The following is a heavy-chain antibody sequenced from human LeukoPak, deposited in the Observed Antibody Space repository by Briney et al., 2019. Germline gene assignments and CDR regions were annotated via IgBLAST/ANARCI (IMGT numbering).Heavy chain of an antibody. CDR1: TYSISSGYY. CDR2: IYHSGSS. V-gene: IGHV4-38-2*02. CDR3: ARGEGATVIDY. D-gene: IGHD4-17*01. Sequence: SETLSLTCTVSTYSISSGYYWGWIRRPPGKGLEWIGSIYHSGSSYYNPSLKSRATISVDTSKNHFSLKLSSVTAADTAVYYCARGEGATVIDYWGQGTLVTVSS. J-gene: IGHJ4*02.